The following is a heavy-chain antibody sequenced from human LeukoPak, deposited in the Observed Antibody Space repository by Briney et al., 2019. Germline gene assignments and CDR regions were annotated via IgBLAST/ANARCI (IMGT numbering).Heavy chain of an antibody. CDR1: VGSISSSSYY. CDR3: ARAFRGIFGVFEAFDI. J-gene: IGHJ3*02. CDR2: IYYSGST. Sequence: SETLSLTCTVSVGSISSSSYYWGWIRQPPGKGLEWIGSIYYSGSTYYNPSLKSRVTISVDTSKNQFSLKLSSVTAADTAVYYCARAFRGIFGVFEAFDIWGQGTMVTVSS. D-gene: IGHD3-3*01. V-gene: IGHV4-39*07.